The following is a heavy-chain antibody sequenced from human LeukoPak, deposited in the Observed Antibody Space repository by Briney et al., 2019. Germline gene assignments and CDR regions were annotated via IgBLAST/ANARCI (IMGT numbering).Heavy chain of an antibody. Sequence: PSETLSLTCAVYGGSFSGYYWSWIRQPPGKGLEWIGEINHSGSTNYNPSLKSRVTISVDTSKNQFSLKLSSVTAADTAGYYCARDQQWLVRSWFDPWGQGTLVTVSS. V-gene: IGHV4-34*01. J-gene: IGHJ5*02. CDR1: GGSFSGYY. CDR2: INHSGST. D-gene: IGHD6-19*01. CDR3: ARDQQWLVRSWFDP.